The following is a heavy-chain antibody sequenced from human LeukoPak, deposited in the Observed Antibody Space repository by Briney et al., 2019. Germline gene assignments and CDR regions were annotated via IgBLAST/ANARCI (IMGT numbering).Heavy chain of an antibody. CDR1: GYSISRGYY. J-gene: IGHJ5*02. CDR2: IYHSGST. V-gene: IGHV4-38-2*02. Sequence: SETLSLTCTVSGYSISRGYYWGWIRQPPGKGLEWIGSIYHSGSTYDNPSLKSRVTISVDTSKNQFSLKLSSVTAADTAVYYCARDRSNYYGSGSYSGNWFDPWGQGTLVTVSS. D-gene: IGHD3-10*01. CDR3: ARDRSNYYGSGSYSGNWFDP.